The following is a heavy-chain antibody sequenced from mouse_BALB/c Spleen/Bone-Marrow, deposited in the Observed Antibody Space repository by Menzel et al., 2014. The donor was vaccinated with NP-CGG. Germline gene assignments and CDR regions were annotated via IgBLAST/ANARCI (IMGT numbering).Heavy chain of an antibody. D-gene: IGHD4-1*01. Sequence: EVKLQQSGAELVKPGASVKLSCTASGFNIKDTYMHWVKQRPEQGLEWIGRIDPANGNTKYDPKFQGKATITADTSSNIAYLQLSSLTSEDTAVYYCARWEYYAMDYWGQGTSVTVSS. V-gene: IGHV14-3*02. J-gene: IGHJ4*01. CDR2: IDPANGNT. CDR3: ARWEYYAMDY. CDR1: GFNIKDTY.